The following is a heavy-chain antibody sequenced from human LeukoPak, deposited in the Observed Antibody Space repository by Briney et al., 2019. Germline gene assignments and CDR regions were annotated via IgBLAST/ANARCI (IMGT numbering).Heavy chain of an antibody. V-gene: IGHV3-33*01. J-gene: IGHJ6*02. D-gene: IGHD2-15*01. CDR1: GFTFNTYG. CDR3: ARVGCTGGSCSAYNYYAMDV. CDR2: IWYDGSDK. Sequence: PGRSLRLSCAASGFTFNTYGMNWVRQAPGKGLEWVAIIWYDGSDKYYAESVKGRFTISRDNSKNTLYLQVNSLRAEDTAVYYCARVGCTGGSCSAYNYYAMDVWGQGTTVTVSS.